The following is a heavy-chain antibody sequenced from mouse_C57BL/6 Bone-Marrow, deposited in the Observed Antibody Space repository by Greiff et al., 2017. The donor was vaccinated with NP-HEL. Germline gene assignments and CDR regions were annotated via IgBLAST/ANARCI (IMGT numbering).Heavy chain of an antibody. CDR3: ARWGELRRDYAMDY. CDR1: GYTFTSYD. CDR2: IYPRDGST. D-gene: IGHD1-1*01. Sequence: QVQLKESGPELVKPGASVKLSCKASGYTFTSYDINWVKQRPGQGLEWIGWIYPRDGSTKYNEKFKGKATFTVDTSSSTAYMELHSLTSEDSAVYFCARWGELRRDYAMDYWGQGTSVTVSS. V-gene: IGHV1-85*01. J-gene: IGHJ4*01.